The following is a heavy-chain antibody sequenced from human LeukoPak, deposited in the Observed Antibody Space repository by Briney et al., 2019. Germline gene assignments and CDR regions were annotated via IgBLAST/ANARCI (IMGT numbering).Heavy chain of an antibody. CDR2: IKSDGSQK. CDR1: GFTFSSYA. D-gene: IGHD3-3*01. Sequence: GGSLRLSCAASGFTFSSYAMSWVRQAPGKGLEWVANIKSDGSQKYYVDSVKGRFTISRDNAKNSLYLQMNSLRAEDTAVYYCARAYDFWIWGQGTMVTVSS. V-gene: IGHV3-7*01. J-gene: IGHJ3*02. CDR3: ARAYDFWI.